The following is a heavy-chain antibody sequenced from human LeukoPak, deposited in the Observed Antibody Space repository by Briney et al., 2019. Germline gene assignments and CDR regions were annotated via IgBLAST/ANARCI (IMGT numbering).Heavy chain of an antibody. CDR1: GGSISSSNW. J-gene: IGHJ6*03. CDR2: IYHSGST. Sequence: SETLSLTCAVSGGSISSSNWWSWVRQPPGKGLGWIGEIYHSGSTNCNPSLKSRVTISIDTSKNQFSLKLSSVTAADTAVYYCARDGCGGSCFHYYYYYMDVWGKGTTVTISS. V-gene: IGHV4-4*02. CDR3: ARDGCGGSCFHYYYYYMDV. D-gene: IGHD2-15*01.